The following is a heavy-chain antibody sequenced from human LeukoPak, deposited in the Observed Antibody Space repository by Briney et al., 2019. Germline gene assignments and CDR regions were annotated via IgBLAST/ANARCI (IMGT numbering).Heavy chain of an antibody. V-gene: IGHV1-69*13. CDR3: ARESTARYYYDRSGYYRGAFDY. Sequence: SVKVSCKASGGTFSSYAISWVRQAPGQGLEWMGGIIPIFGTANYAQKFQGRVTITADESTSTAYMELRSLRSDDTAVYYCARESTARYYYDRSGYYRGAFDYWGQGTLVTVSS. CDR2: IIPIFGTA. D-gene: IGHD3-22*01. CDR1: GGTFSSYA. J-gene: IGHJ4*02.